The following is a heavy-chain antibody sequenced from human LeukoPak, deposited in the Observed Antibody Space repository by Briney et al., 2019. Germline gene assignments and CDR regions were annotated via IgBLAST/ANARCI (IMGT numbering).Heavy chain of an antibody. CDR1: GYTFTSYG. D-gene: IGHD2-21*02. Sequence: ASVKVSCKASGYTFTSYGISWVRQAPGQGLEWMGWISAYNGNTNYAQKLQGRVTMTTDTSTSTAYMELRSLRSDDTAVYYCATVSCRGGDCYLDYWGQGTLVTVSS. V-gene: IGHV1-18*01. CDR3: ATVSCRGGDCYLDY. J-gene: IGHJ4*02. CDR2: ISAYNGNT.